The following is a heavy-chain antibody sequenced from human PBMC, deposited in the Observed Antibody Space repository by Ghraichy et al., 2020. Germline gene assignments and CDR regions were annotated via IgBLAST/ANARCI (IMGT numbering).Heavy chain of an antibody. CDR3: ARDSHLYGSGSYYNFVFGYFDY. J-gene: IGHJ4*02. CDR1: GFTFSSYG. CDR2: IWYDGSNK. V-gene: IGHV3-33*01. Sequence: GESLNISCAASGFTFSSYGMHWVRQAPGKGLEWVAVIWYDGSNKYYADSVKGRFTISRDNSKNTLYLQMNSLRAEDTAVYYCARDSHLYGSGSYYNFVFGYFDYWGQGTLVTVSS. D-gene: IGHD3-10*01.